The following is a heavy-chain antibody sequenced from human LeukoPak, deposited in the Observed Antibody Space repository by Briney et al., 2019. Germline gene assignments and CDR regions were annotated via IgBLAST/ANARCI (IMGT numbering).Heavy chain of an antibody. CDR2: INPNINGT. Sequence: ASVKVSCKASGYTFTGYYIHWVRQAPGQGLEWMGWINPNINGTNYAQKFQGRVTMTRDTSISTAYMELSRLRSDDTAVYYCARDHSSSWTEPYYYYYYMDVWGKGTTVTVSS. D-gene: IGHD6-13*01. CDR1: GYTFTGYY. CDR3: ARDHSSSWTEPYYYYYYMDV. V-gene: IGHV1-2*02. J-gene: IGHJ6*03.